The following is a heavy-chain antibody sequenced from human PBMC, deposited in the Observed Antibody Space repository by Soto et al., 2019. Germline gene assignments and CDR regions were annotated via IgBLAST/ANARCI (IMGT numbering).Heavy chain of an antibody. Sequence: SETLSLTCTVSGISINNFYWSWIRQFPGKGLEWIGYIYYSEDTNYHPSLKSRVTISVDTSKNQFSLKLRSVTAADTAVYYCARSMSPWSYWGQGTLVTVSS. J-gene: IGHJ4*02. CDR2: IYYSEDT. CDR1: GISINNFY. V-gene: IGHV4-59*01. CDR3: ARSMSPWSY. D-gene: IGHD3-10*02.